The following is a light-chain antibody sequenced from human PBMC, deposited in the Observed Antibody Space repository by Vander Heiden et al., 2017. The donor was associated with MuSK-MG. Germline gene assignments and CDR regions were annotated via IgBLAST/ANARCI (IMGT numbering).Light chain of an antibody. CDR3: QAWDSSNAVV. V-gene: IGLV3-1*01. Sequence: SYELTQPPSVSVSPGQTASITCSGDTLGDKYACWYQQKPGQSPVLVIYQDSKRPAGIAGRFSGSNSGNTATLTISGTEERDDADYYGQAWDSSNAVVFGGGTKRTVL. J-gene: IGLJ2*01. CDR2: QDS. CDR1: TLGDKY.